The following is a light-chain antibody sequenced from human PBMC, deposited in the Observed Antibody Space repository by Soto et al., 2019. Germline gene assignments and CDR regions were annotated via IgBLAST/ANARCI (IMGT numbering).Light chain of an antibody. CDR2: GNN. CDR3: QSYDSSLSGVV. V-gene: IGLV1-40*01. CDR1: SSNIGAGYD. J-gene: IGLJ2*01. Sequence: QSVLTQPPSVSGAPGQRVTISCTGSSSNIGAGYDVHWYHQLPGTAPKLLIYGNNNRPSGVPDRFSGSKSGTSASLAITGLQAEDDADYYCQSYDSSLSGVVFGGGTKVTVL.